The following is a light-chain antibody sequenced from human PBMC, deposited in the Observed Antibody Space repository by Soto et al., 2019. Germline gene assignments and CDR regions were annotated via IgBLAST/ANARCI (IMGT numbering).Light chain of an antibody. CDR2: EDS. CDR3: QSVDGKYVV. Sequence: NFMLTQPHSVSESPRQTVTISCTRSSGSIASDYVQWYQQRPGSAPINVIFEDSQRPSGVPDRFSGSIDSSSNSASLTISRLTTEDAADYYCQSVDGKYVVFGGGTKVTVL. V-gene: IGLV6-57*04. J-gene: IGLJ2*01. CDR1: SGSIASDY.